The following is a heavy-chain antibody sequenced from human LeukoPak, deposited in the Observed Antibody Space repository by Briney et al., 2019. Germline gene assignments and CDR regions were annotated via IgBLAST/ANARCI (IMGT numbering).Heavy chain of an antibody. CDR2: IDQGGSEK. J-gene: IGHJ4*02. V-gene: IGHV3-7*01. CDR3: AKDLDSSSLEAGNYFDY. CDR1: GFTFTTFY. Sequence: GGSLRLSCAASGFTFTTFYMTWVRQAPGKGLEWVANIDQGGSEKYYLDSVKGRFTISRDNAKNSLFLQMNSLRAEDTAVYYCAKDLDSSSLEAGNYFDYWGQGTLVTVSS. D-gene: IGHD6-6*01.